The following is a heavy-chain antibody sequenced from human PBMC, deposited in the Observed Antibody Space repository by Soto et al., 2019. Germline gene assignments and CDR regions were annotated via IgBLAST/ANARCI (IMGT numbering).Heavy chain of an antibody. Sequence: EVQLVESGGGLVQPGESLKLSCAGSGFTFSGSAIHWVRQASGKGLEWVARIRDKGNGYATGYAASVKGRFTISRDDSKNTAFLQMSGLSTEDTAVYYCARLVAPGDRAFDIWGQGTMVTVSS. CDR3: ARLVAPGDRAFDI. V-gene: IGHV3-73*01. CDR1: GFTFSGSA. CDR2: IRDKGNGYAT. J-gene: IGHJ3*02.